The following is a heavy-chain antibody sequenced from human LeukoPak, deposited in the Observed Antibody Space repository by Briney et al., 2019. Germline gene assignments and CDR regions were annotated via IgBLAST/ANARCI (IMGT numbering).Heavy chain of an antibody. CDR2: IIPIFGTA. CDR3: AGGRSGYFDY. J-gene: IGHJ4*02. Sequence: ASVKVSCKASGGTLSSYAISWVRQAPGQGLEWMGGIIPIFGTANYAQKFQGRVTITTDESTSTAYMELSSLRSEDTAVYYCAGGRSGYFDYWGQGTLVTVSS. V-gene: IGHV1-69*05. CDR1: GGTLSSYA. D-gene: IGHD3-3*01.